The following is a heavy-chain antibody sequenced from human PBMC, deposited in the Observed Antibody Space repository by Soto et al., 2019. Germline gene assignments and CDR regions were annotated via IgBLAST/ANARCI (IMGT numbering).Heavy chain of an antibody. V-gene: IGHV3-15*01. CDR1: GFAFTDAW. CDR3: ARGPATTVLTPRSNDY. CDR2: IKSSTYGGTA. J-gene: IGHJ4*01. D-gene: IGHD4-17*01. Sequence: PGGSLRLSCSASGFAFTDAWMNWVRQGPGQRLEWVGRIKSSTYGGTAEYAAPVKGRFTIARDDSQNMLFLQMNSLRAEDTAVFYCARGPATTVLTPRSNDYWG.